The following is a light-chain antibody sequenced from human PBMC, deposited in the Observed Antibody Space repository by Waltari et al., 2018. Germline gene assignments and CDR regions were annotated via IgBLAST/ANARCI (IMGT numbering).Light chain of an antibody. Sequence: DIQLPQSPSTLSASVGDRITLTCRASQSVSTWLAWFQQKPGKAPNLLIYKVSNFESGVPSRFSGGGSGTEFTLNISSLQPDDFATYYCQQYNSDSWTFGQGTKVEI. V-gene: IGKV1-5*03. J-gene: IGKJ1*01. CDR1: QSVSTW. CDR3: QQYNSDSWT. CDR2: KVS.